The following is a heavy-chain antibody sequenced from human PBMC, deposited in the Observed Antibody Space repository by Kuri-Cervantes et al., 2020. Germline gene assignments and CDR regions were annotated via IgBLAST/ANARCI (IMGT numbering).Heavy chain of an antibody. V-gene: IGHV2-5*02. D-gene: IGHD6-19*01. CDR1: GFSLSTSGVG. CDR3: ARGVNEWLVDPYFDY. Sequence: SGPTLVKPTQTLTLTCTFSGFSLSTSGVGVAWIRQPPGKALEWLALIYWDDDKRYSPSLKSRVTITKDTSKNQVVLTMTNMDPVDTATYYCARGVNEWLVDPYFDYWGQGTLVTVSS. J-gene: IGHJ4*02. CDR2: IYWDDDK.